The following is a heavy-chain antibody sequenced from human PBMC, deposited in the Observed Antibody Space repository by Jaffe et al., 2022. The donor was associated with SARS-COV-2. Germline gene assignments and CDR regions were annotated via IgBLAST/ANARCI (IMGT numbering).Heavy chain of an antibody. Sequence: QVQLVESGGGVVQPGRSLRLSCAASGFTFSSYGMHWVRQAPGKGLEWVAVISYDGSNKYYADSVKGRFTISRDNSKNTLYLQMNSLRAEDTAVYYCAKDANGYSYGCPGYWGQGTLVTVSS. CDR1: GFTFSSYG. CDR2: ISYDGSNK. D-gene: IGHD5-18*01. CDR3: AKDANGYSYGCPGY. V-gene: IGHV3-30*18. J-gene: IGHJ4*02.